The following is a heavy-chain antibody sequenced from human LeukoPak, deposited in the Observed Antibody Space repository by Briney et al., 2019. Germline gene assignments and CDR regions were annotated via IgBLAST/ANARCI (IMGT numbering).Heavy chain of an antibody. CDR2: IYYSGSV. CDR1: GGFVSNSRYY. Sequence: SETLSLTCIVSGGFVSNSRYYWAWIRQPPGKGLEWIGTIYYSGSVYFNPPLESRVTMSVDMSKNQFSLNLSSVTAADTAVYYCARRETVDLFDYWGQGTLVTVSS. CDR3: ARRETVDLFDY. J-gene: IGHJ4*02. V-gene: IGHV4-39*01. D-gene: IGHD6-19*01.